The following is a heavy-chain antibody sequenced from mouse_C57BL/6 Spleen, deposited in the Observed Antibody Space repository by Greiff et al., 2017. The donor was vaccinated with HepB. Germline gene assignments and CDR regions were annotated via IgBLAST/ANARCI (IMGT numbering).Heavy chain of an antibody. CDR1: GYSITSGYY. J-gene: IGHJ4*01. CDR3: ARYRTTVVATRAMDY. Sequence: ESGPGLVKPSQSLSLTCSVTGYSITSGYYWNWIRQFPGNKQEWMGYISYDGSNNYNPSLKNRISITRDTSKNQFFLKLNSVTTENTATYYCARYRTTVVATRAMDYWGQGTSVTVSS. D-gene: IGHD1-1*01. CDR2: ISYDGSN. V-gene: IGHV3-6*01.